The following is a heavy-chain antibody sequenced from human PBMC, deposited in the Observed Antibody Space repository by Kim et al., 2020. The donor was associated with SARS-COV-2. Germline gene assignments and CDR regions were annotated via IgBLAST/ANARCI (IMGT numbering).Heavy chain of an antibody. CDR2: MNPNSGNT. V-gene: IGHV1-8*01. D-gene: IGHD3-3*01. CDR1: GYTFTSYD. Sequence: ASVKVSCKASGYTFTSYDINWVRQATGQGLEWMGWMNPNSGNTGYAQKFQGRVTMTRNTSISTAYMELSSLRSEDTAVYYCARELVTIFGVVKDVWGKGTTVTVSS. J-gene: IGHJ6*04. CDR3: ARELVTIFGVVKDV.